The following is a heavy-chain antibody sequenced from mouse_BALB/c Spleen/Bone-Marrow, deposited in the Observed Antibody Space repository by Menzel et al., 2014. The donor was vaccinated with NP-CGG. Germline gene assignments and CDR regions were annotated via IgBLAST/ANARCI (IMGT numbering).Heavy chain of an antibody. J-gene: IGHJ1*01. CDR1: GFNIKDTY. D-gene: IGHD4-1*01. V-gene: IGHV14-3*02. CDR3: ARWGKLGRGYFDV. Sequence: VQLQQSGAELVKPGASVKLSCTASGFNIKDTYMHWVKQRPEQGLEWIGRIDPANGNTEYDPKFQGKATITADTSSNTAYLQLSSLASEDTAVYYCARWGKLGRGYFDVWGAGTTVTVSS. CDR2: IDPANGNT.